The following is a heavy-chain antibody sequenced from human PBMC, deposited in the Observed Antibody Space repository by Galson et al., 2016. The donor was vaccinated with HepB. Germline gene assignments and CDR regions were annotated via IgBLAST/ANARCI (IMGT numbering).Heavy chain of an antibody. J-gene: IGHJ4*02. Sequence: SLRLSCAASGFPFSNFGMHWVRQAPGKGLEWVAAISYDGNNKYYADAVKGRLTISRDNSKNTLYLQMNSLRAEDTAVYYCAKDGDSGYDWGCDFWGQGTLVTVSS. CDR3: AKDGDSGYDWGCDF. CDR2: ISYDGNNK. V-gene: IGHV3-30*18. D-gene: IGHD5-12*01. CDR1: GFPFSNFG.